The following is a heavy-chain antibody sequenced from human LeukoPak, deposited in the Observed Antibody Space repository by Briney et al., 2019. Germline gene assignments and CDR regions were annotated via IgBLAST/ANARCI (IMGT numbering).Heavy chain of an antibody. CDR2: IRYDGSNK. J-gene: IGHJ4*02. V-gene: IGHV3-30*02. D-gene: IGHD3-9*01. CDR3: AKGFKNYDILTGSQDY. CDR1: GFTFSSYG. Sequence: GGSLRLSCAASGFTFSSYGMHWVRQAPGKGLEWVAFIRYDGSNKYYADSVKGRFTISRDNSKNTLYLQMNSLRAEDTAVYYCAKGFKNYDILTGSQDYWGQGTLVTVSS.